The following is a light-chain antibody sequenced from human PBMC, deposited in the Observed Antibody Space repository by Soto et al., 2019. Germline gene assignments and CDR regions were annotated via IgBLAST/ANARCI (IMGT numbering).Light chain of an antibody. V-gene: IGLV2-14*01. Sequence: QSALTQPASVSGSPGQSITISCTGTSSDVGGYNYVSWYQQHPGKAPKLMIYEVSNRPSGVSNLLSGSKSGNTASLTISGLQAEEEADYYCSSYTSRSTRDYVFGSGTKGTVL. CDR3: SSYTSRSTRDYV. J-gene: IGLJ1*01. CDR1: SSDVGGYNY. CDR2: EVS.